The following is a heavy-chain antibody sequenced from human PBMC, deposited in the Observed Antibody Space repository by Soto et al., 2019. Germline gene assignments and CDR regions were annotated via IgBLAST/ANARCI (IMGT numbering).Heavy chain of an antibody. V-gene: IGHV5-51*01. CDR1: YW. CDR3: ARMQWLARSFDY. D-gene: IGHD6-19*01. Sequence: YWSWIRQHPGKGLEWIGYIYPGDSDTRYNPSFQGHVTISAGKSNSTAYLQWSSLKASDTAMYYCARMQWLARSFDYWGQGTLVTVSS. CDR2: IYPGDSDT. J-gene: IGHJ4*02.